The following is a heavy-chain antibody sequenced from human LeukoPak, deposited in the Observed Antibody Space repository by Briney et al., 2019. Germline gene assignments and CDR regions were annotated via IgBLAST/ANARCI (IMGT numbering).Heavy chain of an antibody. CDR2: ISGSGGTT. CDR1: GFIFSTYA. Sequence: GGSLRLSCAGSGFIFSTYAMTWVRQAPGKGLEWVSGISGSGGTTYYADSVKGRFTISRDNSKNTLYLQMSSLRAEDTAVYYCAKDASNYFWYFDLWGRGTLVTVSS. CDR3: AKDASNYFWYFDL. V-gene: IGHV3-23*01. J-gene: IGHJ2*01. D-gene: IGHD1-1*01.